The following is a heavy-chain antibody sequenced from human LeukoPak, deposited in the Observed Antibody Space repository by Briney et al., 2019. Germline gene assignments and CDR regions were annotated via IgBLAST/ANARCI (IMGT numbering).Heavy chain of an antibody. Sequence: GGSLRLSCAASGFTFSSYWTSWVRQAPGKGLEWVANIKQDGSEKYYVGSVKGRFTISRDNAKNSLYLQMNSLRAEDTAVYYCARDPYYYDSSGYSPWGQGNLVTVSS. CDR2: IKQDGSEK. V-gene: IGHV3-7*03. J-gene: IGHJ4*02. CDR1: GFTFSSYW. D-gene: IGHD3-22*01. CDR3: ARDPYYYDSSGYSP.